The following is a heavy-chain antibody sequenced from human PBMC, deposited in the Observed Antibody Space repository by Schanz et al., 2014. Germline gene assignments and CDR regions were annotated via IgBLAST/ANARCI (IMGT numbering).Heavy chain of an antibody. J-gene: IGHJ4*02. Sequence: EVQLVESGGGLAQPGGSLRLSCAASGFSFSTYAMNWVRQAPGKGLEWVSLISGRGDSTHYADSVKGRFTISRDNSRKTLSLQMNSLRAEDTAVYYCARDLAFGGVYDRHSDSWGQGTLVTVSS. CDR3: ARDLAFGGVYDRHSDS. CDR2: ISGRGDST. V-gene: IGHV3-23*04. D-gene: IGHD3-16*01. CDR1: GFSFSTYA.